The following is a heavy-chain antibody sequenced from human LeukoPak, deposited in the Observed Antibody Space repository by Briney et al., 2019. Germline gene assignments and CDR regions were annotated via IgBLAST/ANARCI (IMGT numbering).Heavy chain of an antibody. V-gene: IGHV3-11*04. J-gene: IGHJ6*03. CDR3: ARVSVGSFDCLFYMDV. Sequence: GGSLRLSCAASGFTFSDYYMSWIRQAPGKGLEWVSYISGSGSTIYYADSVKGRFTISRDNAKNSLYLQMNSLRAEDTAVYYCARVSVGSFDCLFYMDVWGKGTTVTVSS. CDR1: GFTFSDYY. CDR2: ISGSGSTI. D-gene: IGHD3-9*01.